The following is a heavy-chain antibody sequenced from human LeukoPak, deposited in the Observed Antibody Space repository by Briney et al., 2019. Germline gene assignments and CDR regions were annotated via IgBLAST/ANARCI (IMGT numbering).Heavy chain of an antibody. V-gene: IGHV1-8*01. D-gene: IGHD2-8*02. CDR1: GYTFTSND. Sequence: GASVKVSCKASGYTFTSNDINWVRRATGQGLERMGWMNPNSGHTGSAQKFRGRITMTWDTSISTAYMELSSLSSDDTAVYYCVRVVPGPYNWLAPWGQGPLVTVSS. CDR3: VRVVPGPYNWLAP. CDR2: MNPNSGHT. J-gene: IGHJ5*02.